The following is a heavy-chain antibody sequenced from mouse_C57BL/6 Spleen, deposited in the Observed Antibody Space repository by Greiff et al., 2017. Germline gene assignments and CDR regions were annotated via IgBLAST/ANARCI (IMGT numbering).Heavy chain of an antibody. D-gene: IGHD2-4*01. J-gene: IGHJ4*01. Sequence: EVMLVESEGGIVQPGRSMKLSCTASGFTFSDYYMAWVRQVPEKGLEWVANINYDGSSTDYLDSLKSRFIISRDTAKNLLYLEMSNMNAEDTATYYCARYNYDYDGGYYAMDYWGQGTSGTVSS. V-gene: IGHV5-16*01. CDR3: ARYNYDYDGGYYAMDY. CDR2: INYDGSST. CDR1: GFTFSDYY.